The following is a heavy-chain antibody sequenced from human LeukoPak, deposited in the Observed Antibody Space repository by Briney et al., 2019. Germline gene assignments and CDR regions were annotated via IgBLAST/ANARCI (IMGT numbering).Heavy chain of an antibody. CDR1: GGSISSYY. CDR2: IYYSGST. D-gene: IGHD3-22*01. Sequence: SETLSLTCTVSGGSISSYYWSWIRQPPGKGLEWIGYIYYSGSTNYNPSLKSRVTISVDTSKNQFSLKLSSVTAADTAVYYCARARYNYDSSGYPFDYWGQGTLVTVSS. CDR3: ARARYNYDSSGYPFDY. J-gene: IGHJ4*02. V-gene: IGHV4-59*01.